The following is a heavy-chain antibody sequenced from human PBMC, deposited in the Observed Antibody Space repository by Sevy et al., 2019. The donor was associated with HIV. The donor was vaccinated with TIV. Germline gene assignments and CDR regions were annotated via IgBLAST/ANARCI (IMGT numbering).Heavy chain of an antibody. CDR3: VRAIGAAGSY. D-gene: IGHD6-13*01. CDR1: GFSFSSYW. CDR2: IKEDGSMI. V-gene: IGHV3-7*01. Sequence: GGSLRLSCEASGFSFSSYWMSWVRQAPGKGLEWVANIKEDGSMIYYVDSVKGRFTISRDNAKNSVYLQMTSLRAEDAALYYCVRAIGAAGSYWGPGTLVTVSS. J-gene: IGHJ4*02.